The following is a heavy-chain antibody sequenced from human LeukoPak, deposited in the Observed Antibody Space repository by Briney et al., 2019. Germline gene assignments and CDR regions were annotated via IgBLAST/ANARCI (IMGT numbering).Heavy chain of an antibody. Sequence: SETLSLTCTVSGGSISSGGYYWSWIRQHPGKGLEWIGYIYYSGSAYYNPSLKSRVTISVDTSENQFSLKLSSVTAADTAVYYCARVNYGSATKEDYWGQGTLVTVPS. J-gene: IGHJ4*02. CDR2: IYYSGSA. CDR1: GGSISSGGYY. V-gene: IGHV4-31*03. D-gene: IGHD3-10*01. CDR3: ARVNYGSATKEDY.